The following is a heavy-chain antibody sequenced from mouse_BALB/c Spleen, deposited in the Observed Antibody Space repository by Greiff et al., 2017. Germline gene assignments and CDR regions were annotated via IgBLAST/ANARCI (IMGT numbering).Heavy chain of an antibody. Sequence: QVQLKESGAELARPGASVKLSCKASGYTFTSYWMQWVKQRPGQGLEWIGAIYPGDGDTRYTQKFKGKATLTADKSSSTAYMQLSSLASEDSAVYYCARDEYDGGDYWGQGTSVTVSS. D-gene: IGHD2-4*01. CDR2: IYPGDGDT. V-gene: IGHV1-87*01. CDR1: GYTFTSYW. CDR3: ARDEYDGGDY. J-gene: IGHJ4*01.